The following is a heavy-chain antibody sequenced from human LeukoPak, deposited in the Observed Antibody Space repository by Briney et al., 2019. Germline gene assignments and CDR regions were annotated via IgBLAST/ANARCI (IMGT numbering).Heavy chain of an antibody. V-gene: IGHV1-69*13. CDR2: IIPIFGTA. CDR1: GGTFSSYA. Sequence: SVKVSCKVSGGTFSSYAISWVRQAPGQGLEWMGRIIPIFGTANYAQKFQGRVTITADESTSTAYMELSSLRSEDTAVYYCARDEGSGNYYYYFDYWGQGTLVTVSS. CDR3: ARDEGSGNYYYYFDY. J-gene: IGHJ4*02. D-gene: IGHD1-26*01.